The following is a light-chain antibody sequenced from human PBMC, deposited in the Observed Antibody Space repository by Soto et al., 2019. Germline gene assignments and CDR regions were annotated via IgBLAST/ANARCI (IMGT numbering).Light chain of an antibody. V-gene: IGKV4-1*01. CDR2: WAS. CDR3: QQYYTTPMYT. J-gene: IGKJ2*01. CDR1: QSLFYSPTNQNY. Sequence: DFVMTQSPDSLAVSLGERATINCKSSQSLFYSPTNQNYLAWYQQKPGQPPKLLIYWASTRGSGVPDRFSGSGSGTDFTLTISSLQDEDVAVYYCQQYYTTPMYTFGQGTKLEIK.